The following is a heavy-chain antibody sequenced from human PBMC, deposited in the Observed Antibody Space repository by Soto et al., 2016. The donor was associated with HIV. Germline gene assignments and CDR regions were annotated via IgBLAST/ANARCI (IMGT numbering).Heavy chain of an antibody. CDR1: GFNVNNNY. Sequence: EVQLVESGGGLVQPGGSLRLSCAASGFNVNNNYMTWVCQAPGKGLEWVSVIYSGGSTYYTDSVKGRFIISRDTSKNTLYLQMNSLRVEDTAVYYCARGPSTEYFYYGMDVWGQRDHGHRFX. CDR2: IYSGGST. V-gene: IGHV3-66*01. CDR3: ARGPSTEYFYYGMDV. J-gene: IGHJ6*04.